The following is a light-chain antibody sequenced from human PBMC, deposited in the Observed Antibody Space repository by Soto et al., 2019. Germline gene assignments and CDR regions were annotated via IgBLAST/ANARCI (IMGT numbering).Light chain of an antibody. CDR2: EAS. Sequence: DIQMTQSPSSLSTSVGDRVTITCRASQSISRYLNWYQQKPGKAPNLLIYEASNLESGVPSRFGGSRSGTEFTLTISSLQPEDFATYYCQQYNTYSWTFGQGTKVDI. J-gene: IGKJ1*01. V-gene: IGKV1-5*03. CDR3: QQYNTYSWT. CDR1: QSISRY.